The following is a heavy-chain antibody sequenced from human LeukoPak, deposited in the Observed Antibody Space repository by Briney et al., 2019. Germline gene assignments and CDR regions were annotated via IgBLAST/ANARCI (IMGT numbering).Heavy chain of an antibody. V-gene: IGHV1-18*01. CDR3: ARAGRGCSGGSCYSRY. J-gene: IGHJ4*02. CDR1: GYTFTSYG. Sequence: ASVKVSCKASGYTFTSYGISWVRQAPGQGLEWMGWISAYNGNTNYAQKLQSRVTMTTDTSTSTAYMELRSLRSDDTAVYYCARAGRGCSGGSCYSRYWGQGTLVTVSS. CDR2: ISAYNGNT. D-gene: IGHD2-15*01.